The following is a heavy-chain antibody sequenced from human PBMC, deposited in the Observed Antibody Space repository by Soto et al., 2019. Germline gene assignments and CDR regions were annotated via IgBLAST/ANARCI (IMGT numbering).Heavy chain of an antibody. Sequence: PGGSLRLSCAASGFTFSNAWMSWVRQAPGKGLGWVGRIKSKTDGGTTDYAAPVKGKFTISRDDSKNTLYLQINSLKTDDTAVYYCTSYMTPDAFDIWGQRTMVTVSS. D-gene: IGHD5-18*01. CDR2: IKSKTDGGTT. CDR3: TSYMTPDAFDI. V-gene: IGHV3-15*01. J-gene: IGHJ3*02. CDR1: GFTFSNAW.